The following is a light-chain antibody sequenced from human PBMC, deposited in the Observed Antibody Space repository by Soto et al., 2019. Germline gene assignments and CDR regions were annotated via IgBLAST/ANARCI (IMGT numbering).Light chain of an antibody. CDR3: QQRRNWPPSIT. V-gene: IGKV3-11*01. Sequence: EIVLTQSPATPSLSPGERATLSCRASQSVSSYLAWYQQKPGQAPRLLIYDASNRATGIPARFSGSGSGTDFTLTIRSLETEDFAVYYCQQRRNWPPSITFGQGTRLEIK. CDR2: DAS. J-gene: IGKJ5*01. CDR1: QSVSSY.